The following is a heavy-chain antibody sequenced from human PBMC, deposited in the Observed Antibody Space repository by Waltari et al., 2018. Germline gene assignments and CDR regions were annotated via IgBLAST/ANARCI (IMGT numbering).Heavy chain of an antibody. CDR2: MNPNSGNT. D-gene: IGHD3-3*01. CDR1: GYTFTSYD. Sequence: VQLVQSGAEVKKPGASVTVSCKASGYTFTSYDINWVRQATGQGVEWMGWMNPNSGNTGYSQKFQGRVTMTRNTSISTAYMVLSSLRSEDTAVYYCARATRNYDFWSGYSINHDYWGQGTLVTVSS. V-gene: IGHV1-8*01. CDR3: ARATRNYDFWSGYSINHDY. J-gene: IGHJ4*02.